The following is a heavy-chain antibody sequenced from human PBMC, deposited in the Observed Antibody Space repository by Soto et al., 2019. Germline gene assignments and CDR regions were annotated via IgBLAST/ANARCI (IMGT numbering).Heavy chain of an antibody. J-gene: IGHJ5*02. D-gene: IGHD2-15*01. V-gene: IGHV4-39*01. CDR1: GGSISRSSYS. CDR3: ATRQGGSYNWFDT. Sequence: SETLSLTCTVSGGSISRSSYSWGWIRQPPGKGLEWIGTIYYSGSTYYNPSLKSRVTISVDTSKNQFSLKLSSVTAADTAVYYCATRQGGSYNWFDTWGQGTLVTVSS. CDR2: IYYSGST.